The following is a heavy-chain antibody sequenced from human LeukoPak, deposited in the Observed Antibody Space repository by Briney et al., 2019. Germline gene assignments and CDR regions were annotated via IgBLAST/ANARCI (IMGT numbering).Heavy chain of an antibody. CDR2: ISSSGSTI. Sequence: PGGSLRLSCAASGFTFSSYSMNWVRQAPGKGLEWVSYISSSGSTIYYADSVKGRFTISRDNAKNSLYLQMNSLRAEDTAVYYCARDPGIAAAGTNYWGQGTLVTVSS. J-gene: IGHJ4*02. CDR1: GFTFSSYS. V-gene: IGHV3-48*04. CDR3: ARDPGIAAAGTNY. D-gene: IGHD6-13*01.